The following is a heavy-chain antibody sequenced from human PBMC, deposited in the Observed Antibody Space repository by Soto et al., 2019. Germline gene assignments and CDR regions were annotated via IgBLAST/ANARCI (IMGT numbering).Heavy chain of an antibody. CDR3: ASSYYDSSGYPRDY. Sequence: EVQLVESGGGLVQPGGSLRLSCAASGFTFSSYWMSWVRQAPGKGLEWVANIKQDGSEKYYVDSVKGRFTISRDNAKTSLYLQMNSLRAEDTAVYYCASSYYDSSGYPRDYWGKGTLVTVSS. V-gene: IGHV3-7*01. J-gene: IGHJ4*02. CDR1: GFTFSSYW. D-gene: IGHD3-22*01. CDR2: IKQDGSEK.